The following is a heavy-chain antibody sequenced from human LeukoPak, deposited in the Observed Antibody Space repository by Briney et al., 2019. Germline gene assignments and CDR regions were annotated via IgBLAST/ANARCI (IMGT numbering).Heavy chain of an antibody. D-gene: IGHD6-13*01. Sequence: SETLSLTCTVSGGSISSYYWSWIRQPPGKGLEWIGYIYTSGSSNYNPPLKSRVTLSVDTSKTQFSLKLTSVTAAATAVYYCARGGVAAKSYFDYWGQGILVTVSS. CDR1: GGSISSYY. V-gene: IGHV4-4*09. CDR3: ARGGVAAKSYFDY. J-gene: IGHJ4*02. CDR2: IYTSGSS.